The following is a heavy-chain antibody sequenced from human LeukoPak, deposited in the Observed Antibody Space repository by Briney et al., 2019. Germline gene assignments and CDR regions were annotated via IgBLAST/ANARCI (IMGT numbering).Heavy chain of an antibody. J-gene: IGHJ6*04. CDR3: ARDRLPSLLRV. Sequence: SETLSLTCTVSGYSISSGYYWGWIRQPPGKGLEWIGSIHYSGSTYYNPSLKSRVTISVDTSKNQFSLKLSSVTAADTAVYYCARDRLPSLLRVWGKGTTVTISS. CDR1: GYSISSGYY. D-gene: IGHD4-11*01. CDR2: IHYSGST. V-gene: IGHV4-38-2*02.